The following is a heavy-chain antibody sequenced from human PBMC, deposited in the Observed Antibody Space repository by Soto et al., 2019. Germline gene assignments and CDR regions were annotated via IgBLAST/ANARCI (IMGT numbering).Heavy chain of an antibody. CDR3: ARVFRWSSSSWGFDY. CDR1: GYTFLSYG. J-gene: IGHJ4*02. Sequence: QVQLVQSGAEVKKPGASVKVSCKASGYTFLSYGITWVRQAPGQGLEWMGWISAYNAHTNYGQKFQDRVSMTTDTSSNTALLEVRSLKSDDTAFYFCARVFRWSSSSWGFDYWGQGTLVTVSS. D-gene: IGHD6-6*01. V-gene: IGHV1-18*01. CDR2: ISAYNAHT.